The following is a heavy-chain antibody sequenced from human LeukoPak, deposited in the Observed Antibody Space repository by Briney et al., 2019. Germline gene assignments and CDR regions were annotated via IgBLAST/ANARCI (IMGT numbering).Heavy chain of an antibody. J-gene: IGHJ4*02. CDR1: GFTFSSYS. CDR3: ARDGGLYYFDY. CDR2: ISSSGSTI. D-gene: IGHD3-10*01. V-gene: IGHV3-48*04. Sequence: HAGGSLRLSCVASGFTFSSYSMNWVGQAPGKGMEWVSSISSSGSTIYYADSVKGRFTISRDNAKNSLYLQMNSLRAEDTAVYYCARDGGLYYFDYGGQGTLVTVSS.